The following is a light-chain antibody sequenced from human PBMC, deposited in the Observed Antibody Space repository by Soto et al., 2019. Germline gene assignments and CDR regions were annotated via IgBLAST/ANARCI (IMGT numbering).Light chain of an antibody. CDR3: SSYTTGGTYV. J-gene: IGLJ1*01. Sequence: QSVLTQPASVSGSPGQSITISCTGTSSDIGGYNYVSWYQQHPGKAPKLMIYDVSNRPSGVSNRFSGSKSGNTASLTFSGLQAEDEADYYCSSYTTGGTYVFGTGTKVTVL. CDR2: DVS. CDR1: SSDIGGYNY. V-gene: IGLV2-14*03.